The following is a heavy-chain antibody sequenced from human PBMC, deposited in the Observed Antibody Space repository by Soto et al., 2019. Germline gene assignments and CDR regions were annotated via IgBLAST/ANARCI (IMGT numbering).Heavy chain of an antibody. Sequence: SETLSLTCTVSGDSVSSRSYYWSWIRQPPGKALEWIGYIYYSGSTDYNPSLRSRVTISVDTSKNQFSLKLTSVTAADTALYYCARERTGDPTFFDNWGPGTLVTVSS. CDR3: ARERTGDPTFFDN. J-gene: IGHJ4*02. V-gene: IGHV4-61*01. CDR2: IYYSGST. D-gene: IGHD1-1*01. CDR1: GDSVSSRSYY.